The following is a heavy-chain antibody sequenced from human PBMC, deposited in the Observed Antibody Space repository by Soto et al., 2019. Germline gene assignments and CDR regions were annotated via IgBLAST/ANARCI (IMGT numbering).Heavy chain of an antibody. J-gene: IGHJ5*02. V-gene: IGHV1-24*01. CDR1: GYTLTELS. Sequence: VASVKVSCKASGYTLTELSMHWVRQAPGKGLEWMGGFDPEDGETIYAQKFQGRVTMTEDTSTDTAYMELSSLRSEDTAVYYCATAPLLGGVDRYWFAPWGQGTLVTVSS. CDR3: ATAPLLGGVDRYWFAP. CDR2: FDPEDGET. D-gene: IGHD2-8*02.